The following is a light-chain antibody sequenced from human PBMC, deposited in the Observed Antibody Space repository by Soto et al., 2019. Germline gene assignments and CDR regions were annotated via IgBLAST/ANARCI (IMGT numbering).Light chain of an antibody. V-gene: IGKV3-11*01. CDR3: LQYTTSSWT. CDR2: DAS. Sequence: EIVLTQSPATLSLSPGERATLSCRASQSVSTFLAWYQHKPGQAPRLLIYDASNRATGIPDRFRGSGSETEFTLTISGLQSEDSGVYYCLQYTTSSWTFGQGTKVDIK. J-gene: IGKJ1*01. CDR1: QSVSTF.